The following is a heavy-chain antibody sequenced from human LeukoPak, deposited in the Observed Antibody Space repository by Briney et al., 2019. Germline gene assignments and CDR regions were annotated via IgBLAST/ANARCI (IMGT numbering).Heavy chain of an antibody. CDR1: GDSINNYY. CDR3: ARHDPRGEPARLGFFDY. V-gene: IGHV4-59*08. Sequence: PSETLSLTCTVSGDSINNYYWSWIRQPPGKGLEWIGYIYYSGSTYYNPSLKSRVTISVDTSKNQFSLNLSSVTAADTAVYYCARHDPRGEPARLGFFDYWGQGTLVTVSS. CDR2: IYYSGST. D-gene: IGHD6-6*01. J-gene: IGHJ4*02.